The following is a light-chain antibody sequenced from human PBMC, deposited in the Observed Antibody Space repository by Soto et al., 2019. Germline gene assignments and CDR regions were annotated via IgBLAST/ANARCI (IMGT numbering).Light chain of an antibody. J-gene: IGKJ1*01. V-gene: IGKV1-27*01. CDR1: QGISKY. Sequence: DIQMTQSPPSLSASVGDRVTITCRASQGISKYLAWYQQKPGKPPKLLIYGASTLRPGVPSRFSGSGSETDFTLTISSLQPEDVATYYCQKYNIVPRTFGQGTKVEIK. CDR2: GAS. CDR3: QKYNIVPRT.